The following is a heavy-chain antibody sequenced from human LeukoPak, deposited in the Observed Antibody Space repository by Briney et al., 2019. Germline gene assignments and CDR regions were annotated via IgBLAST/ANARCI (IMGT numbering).Heavy chain of an antibody. CDR1: GGSFSGYY. J-gene: IGHJ4*02. D-gene: IGHD3-16*01. CDR3: AREGGGSGPLYYFDY. V-gene: IGHV4-34*01. Sequence: SETLSFTCAVYGGSFSGYYWSWIRQPPGKGLEWIGEINHSGSTNYNPSLKSRVTISVDTSKNQFSLKLSSVTAADTAVYYCAREGGGSGPLYYFDYWGQGTLVTVSS. CDR2: INHSGST.